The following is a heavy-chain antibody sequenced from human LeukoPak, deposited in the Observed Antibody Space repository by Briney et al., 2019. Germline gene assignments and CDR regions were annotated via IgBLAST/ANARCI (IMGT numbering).Heavy chain of an antibody. CDR2: ISYDGSNE. J-gene: IGHJ4*02. V-gene: IGHV3-30*03. Sequence: PGGSLRLSYVASGXTFSNYGMHWVRQAPGKGLEWVAVISYDGSNEYYADSVKGRFAISRDTSKNTLYLQMNGLRAEDTALYYCARKFLTGRLIDYWGQGILVTVSS. CDR1: GXTFSNYG. CDR3: ARKFLTGRLIDY. D-gene: IGHD7-27*01.